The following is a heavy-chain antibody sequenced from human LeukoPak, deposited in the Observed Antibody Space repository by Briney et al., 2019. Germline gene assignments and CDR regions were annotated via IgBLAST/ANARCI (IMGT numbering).Heavy chain of an antibody. J-gene: IGHJ4*02. CDR3: ARDRLSSGYVDY. CDR2: IYHSGST. V-gene: IGHV4-30-2*01. Sequence: PSETLSLTCSVSRLSISSGGYYWSWIRQPPGKGLEWIGYIYHSGSTYYNPSLKSRVTISVDRSKNQFSLKLSSVTAADTAVYYCARDRLSSGYVDYWGQGTLVTVSS. D-gene: IGHD3-22*01. CDR1: RLSISSGGYY.